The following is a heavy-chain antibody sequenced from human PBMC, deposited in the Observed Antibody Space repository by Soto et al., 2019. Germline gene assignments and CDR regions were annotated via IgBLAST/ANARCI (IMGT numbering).Heavy chain of an antibody. V-gene: IGHV3-73*02. Sequence: EVQLVESGGGLVQPGGSLKLSCVASGFTFSGSAMHWVRQASGKGLEWVGRIRSKANSYATAYAASVKGRFTISRDASKNTAYLQMNSLKTEDTAVYSCTADTAMTNYGMDVWGQGTTVTVSS. J-gene: IGHJ6*02. CDR2: IRSKANSYAT. CDR1: GFTFSGSA. D-gene: IGHD5-18*01. CDR3: TADTAMTNYGMDV.